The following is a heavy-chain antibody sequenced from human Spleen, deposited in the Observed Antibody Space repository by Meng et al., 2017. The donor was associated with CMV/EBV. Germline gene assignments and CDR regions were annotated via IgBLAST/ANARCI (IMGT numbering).Heavy chain of an antibody. CDR2: VSASGRSA. D-gene: IGHD3-16*01. CDR1: GFIFDGYG. Sequence: GGSLRLSCAASGFIFDGYGMAWVRQAPGKGLEWVSSVSASGRSALYADSVRGRFTISRDNFKNTLYVQMNSLGAEDTAVYYCAKGGMSRLYWHFALWGRGTLVTVSS. J-gene: IGHJ2*01. CDR3: AKGGMSRLYWHFAL. V-gene: IGHV3-23*01.